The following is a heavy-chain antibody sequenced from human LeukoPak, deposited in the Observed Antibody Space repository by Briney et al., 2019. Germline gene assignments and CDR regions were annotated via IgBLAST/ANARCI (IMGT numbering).Heavy chain of an antibody. V-gene: IGHV3-23*01. CDR1: GFTFSSYT. CDR2: ISVSGGST. CDR3: ATYYYDSSGSRRFDY. Sequence: HPGGSLRLSCVASGFTFSSYTMTWVRQAPGKGLEWVSTISVSGGSTFYADSVKGRFTISRDNSKNTQYLQMNSLRAEDTAVYYCATYYYDSSGSRRFDYWGQGTLVTVSS. J-gene: IGHJ4*02. D-gene: IGHD3-22*01.